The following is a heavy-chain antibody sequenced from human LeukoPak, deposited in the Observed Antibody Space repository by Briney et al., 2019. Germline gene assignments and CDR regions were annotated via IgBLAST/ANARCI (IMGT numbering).Heavy chain of an antibody. CDR1: GYTFTSYA. CDR2: INTNTGNP. Sequence: ASVKVSFKASGYTFTSYAMNWVRQAPGQGLEWMGWINTNTGNPTYAQGFTGRFVFSLDTSVSTAYLQISSLKAEDTAVYYCARVESEYQLPPFQYYGMDVWGQGTTVTVSS. D-gene: IGHD2-2*01. J-gene: IGHJ6*02. V-gene: IGHV7-4-1*02. CDR3: ARVESEYQLPPFQYYGMDV.